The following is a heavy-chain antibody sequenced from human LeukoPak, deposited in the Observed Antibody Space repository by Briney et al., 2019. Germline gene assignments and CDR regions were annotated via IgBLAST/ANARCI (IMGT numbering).Heavy chain of an antibody. J-gene: IGHJ4*02. V-gene: IGHV3-11*06. CDR2: ISSSSSYT. D-gene: IGHD6-19*01. CDR1: GIPFSDYY. Sequence: GGSLRLSCVVSGIPFSDYYMNWIRQAPGKGLEWISYISSSSSYTDYADSVKGRFTISRDNAKNLLYLQMNSLRADDTAVCYCARDPSLALAGTPFDYCGQGTRVTVSS. CDR3: ARDPSLALAGTPFDY.